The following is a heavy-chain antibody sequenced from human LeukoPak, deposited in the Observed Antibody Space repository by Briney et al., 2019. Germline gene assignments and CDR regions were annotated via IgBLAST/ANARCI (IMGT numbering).Heavy chain of an antibody. CDR1: GGSFSGYY. J-gene: IGHJ4*02. CDR3: ARGGYSYGSWRYCFDY. CDR2: INHSGST. Sequence: SETLSLTCAVYGGSFSGYYWSWIRQPPGKGLEWIGEINHSGSTNYNPSLKSRVTISVDTSKNQFSLKLSSVTAADTAVYYCARGGYSYGSWRYCFDYWGQGTLVTVSS. V-gene: IGHV4-34*01. D-gene: IGHD5-18*01.